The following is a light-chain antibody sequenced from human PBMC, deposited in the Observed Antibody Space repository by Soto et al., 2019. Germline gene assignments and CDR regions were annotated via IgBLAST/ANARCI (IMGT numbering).Light chain of an antibody. CDR3: QQYGY. J-gene: IGKJ2*01. Sequence: EIVLTQSPAILSMSPGERATLSCRASQSVSSYFAWYQQKPGQAPRLLIYDASNRATGVPARFSGSGSGTDFTLTISSLEPEDFAVYYCQQYGYFGQGTKLQI. CDR2: DAS. V-gene: IGKV3-11*01. CDR1: QSVSSY.